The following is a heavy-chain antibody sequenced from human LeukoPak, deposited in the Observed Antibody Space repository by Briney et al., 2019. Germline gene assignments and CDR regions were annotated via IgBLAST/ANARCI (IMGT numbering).Heavy chain of an antibody. CDR1: GFAFSESY. D-gene: IGHD3-10*01. Sequence: GGSLRLSCAASGFAFSESYMSWVRQTPGKGLEWISYMDGSGEIIHYASSVRGRFTISRDNAKESLYLQMNSLRAEDTALYYCARLSIIKYRPEGYFDHWGQGTLATVSS. CDR3: ARLSIIKYRPEGYFDH. V-gene: IGHV3-11*04. CDR2: MDGSGEII. J-gene: IGHJ4*02.